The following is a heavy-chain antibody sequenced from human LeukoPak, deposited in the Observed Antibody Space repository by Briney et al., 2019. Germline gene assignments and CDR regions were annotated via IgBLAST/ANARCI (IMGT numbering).Heavy chain of an antibody. Sequence: GGSLRLSCAASGFTVSTYDMHWVRQAPGEGPQWIAYFGISGTIYYADSVRGRFTISRDSAKNSLHLEMNSLRVDDTAIYYCARGVEPLAANTLAYWGQGTLVTVSS. D-gene: IGHD1-14*01. CDR2: FGISGTI. CDR1: GFTVSTYD. V-gene: IGHV3-48*01. J-gene: IGHJ4*02. CDR3: ARGVEPLAANTLAY.